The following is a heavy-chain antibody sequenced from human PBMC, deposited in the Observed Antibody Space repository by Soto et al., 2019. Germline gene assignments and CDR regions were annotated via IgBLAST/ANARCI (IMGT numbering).Heavy chain of an antibody. V-gene: IGHV4-34*01. J-gene: IGHJ4*02. CDR3: AGYFRYTETTKGGGRITDGFDY. D-gene: IGHD4-17*01. Sequence: PSETLSLTCAVYGGSFSGYYWSWIRQPPGKGLEWIGEINHSGSTNYNPSLKSRVTISVDTSKNQFSLKLSSVTAADTAVYYCAGYFRYTETTKGGGRITDGFDYWGQGTLVTVSS. CDR1: GGSFSGYY. CDR2: INHSGST.